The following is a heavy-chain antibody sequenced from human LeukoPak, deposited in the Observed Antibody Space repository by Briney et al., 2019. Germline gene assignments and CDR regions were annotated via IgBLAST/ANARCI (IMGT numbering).Heavy chain of an antibody. Sequence: GGSLRLSCAASGFTFNRHAMHWVRQAPGKGLEWVAVISYDKNYKEYTDSVKGRFTISRDNSRNTLFLEMNSLRTEDTAIYYCARSLTGYDAFDIWGQGTRVTVSS. V-gene: IGHV3-30*04. CDR1: GFTFNRHA. CDR3: ARSLTGYDAFDI. J-gene: IGHJ3*02. D-gene: IGHD3-9*01. CDR2: ISYDKNYK.